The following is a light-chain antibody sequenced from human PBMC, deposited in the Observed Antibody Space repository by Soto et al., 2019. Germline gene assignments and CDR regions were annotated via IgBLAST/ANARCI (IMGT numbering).Light chain of an antibody. CDR2: WAS. V-gene: IGKV4-1*01. J-gene: IGKJ4*01. CDR1: QSVLYSSNNKYY. Sequence: DIVMTQSPDSLAVSLGERATINCKSSQSVLYSSNNKYYLAWYQQKPGQPPKLLIYWASNRESGVPDRFSGRGSGTDFTLSISSLQAEDVAVYYCQQYYSTPLTFGGGTKVEIK. CDR3: QQYYSTPLT.